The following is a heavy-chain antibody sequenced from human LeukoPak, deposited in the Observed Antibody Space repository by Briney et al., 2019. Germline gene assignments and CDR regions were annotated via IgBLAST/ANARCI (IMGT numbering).Heavy chain of an antibody. V-gene: IGHV1-69*04. D-gene: IGHD6-6*01. CDR2: IIPTLDIG. J-gene: IGHJ6*02. CDR3: ARDQNSSSYEYYYGMDV. CDR1: GGTFSTYS. Sequence: ASVKVSCKASGGTFSTYSISWVRQAPGQGLEWMARIIPTLDIGHYAQKVQGRVTITADKSTSTAYMELRSLRSEDTAVYYCARDQNSSSYEYYYGMDVWGQGTTVTVSS.